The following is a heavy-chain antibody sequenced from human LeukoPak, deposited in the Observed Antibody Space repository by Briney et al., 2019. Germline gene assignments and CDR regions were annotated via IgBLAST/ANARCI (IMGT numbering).Heavy chain of an antibody. CDR1: GGSISSYY. CDR2: IYTSGST. D-gene: IGHD3-9*01. V-gene: IGHV4-4*07. CDR3: ARDRDDILTGYGDAFDI. Sequence: SETLSLTCTVSGGSISSYYWSWIRRPAGKGLEWIGRIYTSGSTNYNPSLKSRVTMSVDTSKNQFSLKLSSVTAADTAVYYCARDRDDILTGYGDAFDIWGQGTMVTVSS. J-gene: IGHJ3*02.